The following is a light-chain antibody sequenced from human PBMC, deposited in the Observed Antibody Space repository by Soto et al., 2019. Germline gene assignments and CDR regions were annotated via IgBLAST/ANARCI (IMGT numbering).Light chain of an antibody. CDR3: SSYTSSSTLYV. V-gene: IGLV2-14*01. Sequence: QLVLTQPASVSGSPGQSITISCTGTSSDVGGYNYVSWYQQHPGKAPKLMIYDVSNRPSGVSNRFSGSKSGNTASLTISGLQAEDEADYYCSSYTSSSTLYVFGTGTKL. CDR1: SSDVGGYNY. CDR2: DVS. J-gene: IGLJ1*01.